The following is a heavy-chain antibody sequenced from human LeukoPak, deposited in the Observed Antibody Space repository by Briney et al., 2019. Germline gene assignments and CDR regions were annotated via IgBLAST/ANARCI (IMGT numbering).Heavy chain of an antibody. CDR1: GFTFSSYS. CDR2: ISSSGSTI. V-gene: IGHV3-48*04. Sequence: PGGSLRLSCAASGFTFSSYSMNWVRQAPGKGLEWVSYISSSGSTIYYADSVKGRFTISRDNAKNSLYLQMNSLRAEDTAVYYCARVGYYYDSSGHYYGTSPHFDYWGQGTLVTVSS. D-gene: IGHD3-22*01. J-gene: IGHJ4*02. CDR3: ARVGYYYDSSGHYYGTSPHFDY.